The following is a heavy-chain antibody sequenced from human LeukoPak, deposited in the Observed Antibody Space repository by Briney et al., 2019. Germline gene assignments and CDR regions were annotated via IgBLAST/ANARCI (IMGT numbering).Heavy chain of an antibody. CDR3: AKAGFGELYFDY. Sequence: PGGSLRLSCAASGFTFSSYEMNWVRQAPGKGLEWVSAISGSGGSTYYADSVKGRFTISRDNSKNTLYLQMNSLRAEDTAVYYCAKAGFGELYFDYWGQGTLVTVSS. J-gene: IGHJ4*02. D-gene: IGHD3-10*01. CDR1: GFTFSSYE. CDR2: ISGSGGST. V-gene: IGHV3-23*01.